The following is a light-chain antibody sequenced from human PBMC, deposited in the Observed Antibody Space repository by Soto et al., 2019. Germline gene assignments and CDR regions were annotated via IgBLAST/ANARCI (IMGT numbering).Light chain of an antibody. V-gene: IGLV2-14*01. CDR2: DVS. J-gene: IGLJ1*01. Sequence: QSALTQPASVSGSPGQSITISCTGTSSDVGGYNYVSWYQQHPGKAPKLMIYDVSNRPSGVSNRFSGSKSGNTASLTISGLQAEDEADYYCSSYTSSSPFGTGTKLTVL. CDR3: SSYTSSSP. CDR1: SSDVGGYNY.